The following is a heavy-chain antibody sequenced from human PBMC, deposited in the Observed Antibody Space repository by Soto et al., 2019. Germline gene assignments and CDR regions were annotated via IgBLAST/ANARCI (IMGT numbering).Heavy chain of an antibody. D-gene: IGHD3-22*01. J-gene: IGHJ4*02. CDR1: GFTFSSYG. CDR3: AKEWVYDSSGWSFDY. Sequence: QVQLVESGGGVVQPGRSLRLSCAADGFTFSSYGLQWVRQAPGKGLEWVAVISNDGSNKYYADSVKGRFTISRDNSKNTLYLQMNSLRAEDTAVYYCAKEWVYDSSGWSFDYWGQGTLVTVSS. V-gene: IGHV3-30*18. CDR2: ISNDGSNK.